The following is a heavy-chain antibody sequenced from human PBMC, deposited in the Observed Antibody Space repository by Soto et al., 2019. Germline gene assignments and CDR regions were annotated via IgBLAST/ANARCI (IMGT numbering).Heavy chain of an antibody. V-gene: IGHV3-9*01. D-gene: IGHD1-26*01. CDR3: VKGRGSYFVYFGLDV. J-gene: IGHJ6*02. CDR2: IDWNGGST. Sequence: EVQLVESGGGLVQPGRSLRLSCVASGFTFDDYAMHWVRQTPGKGLAWVSGIDWNGGSTAYADSVKGRFTISRDNARNSLYLQMNSLRPEDTALYYCVKGRGSYFVYFGLDVWGQGTTVTVSS. CDR1: GFTFDDYA.